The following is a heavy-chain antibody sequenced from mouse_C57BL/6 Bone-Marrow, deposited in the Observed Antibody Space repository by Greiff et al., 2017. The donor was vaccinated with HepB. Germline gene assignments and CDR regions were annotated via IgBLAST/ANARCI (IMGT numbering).Heavy chain of an antibody. CDR3: ARNSNYSYYYAMDY. CDR1: GYSFTDYN. J-gene: IGHJ4*01. CDR2: INPNYGTT. Sequence: EVKLVESGPELVKPGASVKISCKASGYSFTDYNMNWVKQSNGKSLEWIGVINPNYGTTSYNQKFKGKATLTVDQSSSTAYMQLNSLTSEDSAVYYCARNSNYSYYYAMDYWGQGTSVTVSS. V-gene: IGHV1-39*01. D-gene: IGHD2-5*01.